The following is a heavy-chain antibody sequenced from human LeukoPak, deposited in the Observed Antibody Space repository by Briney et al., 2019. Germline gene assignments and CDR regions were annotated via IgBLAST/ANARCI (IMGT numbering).Heavy chain of an antibody. V-gene: IGHV3-30*18. CDR2: ISYDGSNK. D-gene: IGHD4-23*01. CDR3: AKELIRRWYHGSFDY. Sequence: GGSLRLSCAASGFTSSSYGMHWVRQAPGKGLEWVAVISYDGSNKYYADSVKGRFTISRDNSKNTLYLQMNSLRAEDTAVYYCAKELIRRWYHGSFDYWGQGTLVTVSS. CDR1: GFTSSSYG. J-gene: IGHJ4*02.